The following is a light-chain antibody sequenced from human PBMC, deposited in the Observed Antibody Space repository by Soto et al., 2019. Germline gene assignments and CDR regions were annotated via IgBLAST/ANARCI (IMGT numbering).Light chain of an antibody. Sequence: DIQLTQSPSFLSASVGDRVTITCRASQGISSYLAWYQQQPGKAPKLLIYAASTLQSGVPSRFSGSGSGTEFTLTISSLQPEDVATYYCQQLNSYPLTCGQGTKVEI. CDR1: QGISSY. CDR3: QQLNSYPLT. J-gene: IGKJ1*01. CDR2: AAS. V-gene: IGKV1-9*01.